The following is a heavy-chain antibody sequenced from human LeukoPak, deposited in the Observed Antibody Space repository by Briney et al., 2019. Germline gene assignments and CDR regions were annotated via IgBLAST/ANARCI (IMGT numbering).Heavy chain of an antibody. CDR1: GYTFTAYY. J-gene: IGHJ4*02. D-gene: IGHD2-21*01. CDR2: INPNSGDT. CDR3: ASYPRSIPTPPFDY. Sequence: GASVKVSCRASGYTFTAYYIHWVRQAPGQGLEWMGWINPNSGDTNLPQSFLGRVTMTRDTSTTTAYMELSSLRSDDTAVYFCASYPRSIPTPPFDYWGQGTLVTVSS. V-gene: IGHV1-2*02.